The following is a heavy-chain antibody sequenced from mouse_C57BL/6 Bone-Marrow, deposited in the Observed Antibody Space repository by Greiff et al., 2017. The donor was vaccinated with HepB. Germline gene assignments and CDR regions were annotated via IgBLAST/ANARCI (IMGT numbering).Heavy chain of an antibody. CDR2: IRSKSNNYAT. CDR1: GFSFNTYA. Sequence: EVQGVESGGGLVQPKGSLKLSCAASGFSFNTYAMNWVRQAPGKGLEWVARIRSKSNNYATYYADSVKDRFTISRDDSESMLYLQMNNLKTEDTAMYYCVRQGMGGYDGFAYWGQGTLVTVSA. CDR3: VRQGMGGYDGFAY. V-gene: IGHV10-1*01. J-gene: IGHJ3*01. D-gene: IGHD2-2*01.